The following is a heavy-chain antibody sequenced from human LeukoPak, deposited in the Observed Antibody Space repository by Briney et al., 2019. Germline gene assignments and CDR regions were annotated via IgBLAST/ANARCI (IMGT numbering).Heavy chain of an antibody. CDR2: IDPNSDDT. CDR3: ATFTAPRNAFDL. CDR1: GHSFNAYY. Sequence: GASMKVSCKASGHSFNAYYIHWVRQAPGQGLQWMGRIDPNSDDTNNTQKFQGSVSMTRDTSISTAYMELSRLTSDDTAVYYCATFTAPRNAFDLWGQGTMVTVSS. V-gene: IGHV1-2*06. D-gene: IGHD3-16*01. J-gene: IGHJ3*01.